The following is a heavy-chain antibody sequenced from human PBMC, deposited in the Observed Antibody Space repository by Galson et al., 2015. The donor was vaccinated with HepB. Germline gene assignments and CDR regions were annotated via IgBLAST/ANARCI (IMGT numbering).Heavy chain of an antibody. Sequence: SLRLSCAASGFTFSSYAMSWVRQAPGKGLEWVSAISGSGGSTYYADSVKGRFTISRDNSKNTLYLQMNSLRAEDTAVYYCAKASSPPQQLVRDWFDPWGQGTLVTVSS. V-gene: IGHV3-23*01. CDR1: GFTFSSYA. CDR2: ISGSGGST. D-gene: IGHD6-13*01. CDR3: AKASSPPQQLVRDWFDP. J-gene: IGHJ5*02.